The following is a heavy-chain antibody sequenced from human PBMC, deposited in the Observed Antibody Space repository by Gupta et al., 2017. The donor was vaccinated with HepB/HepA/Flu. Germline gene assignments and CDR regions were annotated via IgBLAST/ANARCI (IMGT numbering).Heavy chain of an antibody. J-gene: IGHJ4*02. D-gene: IGHD6-13*01. Sequence: QVQLVQSGAEVKKPGASVKVSCKASGYSFTGQHIHWVRQAPGQGLEWMGWINPNSGGTNYAQKFQDWVTMSRDTSISTAYMELRILKSDDTAIYYCARGGGIALEFDYWGQGTLVTVSS. CDR1: GYSFTGQH. CDR3: ARGGGIALEFDY. V-gene: IGHV1-2*04. CDR2: INPNSGGT.